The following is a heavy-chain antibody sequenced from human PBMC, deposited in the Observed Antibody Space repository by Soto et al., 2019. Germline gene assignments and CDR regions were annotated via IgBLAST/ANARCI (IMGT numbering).Heavy chain of an antibody. J-gene: IGHJ3*02. V-gene: IGHV1-2*04. Sequence: ASVKVSCKASGYTFTGYYMHWVRQAPGQGLEWMGWINPNSGGTNYAQKFQGWVTMTRDTSISTAYMELSRLRSDDTAVYYCARARRDGYNDAFDIWGQGTMVTVSS. CDR3: ARARRDGYNDAFDI. CDR1: GYTFTGYY. D-gene: IGHD5-12*01. CDR2: INPNSGGT.